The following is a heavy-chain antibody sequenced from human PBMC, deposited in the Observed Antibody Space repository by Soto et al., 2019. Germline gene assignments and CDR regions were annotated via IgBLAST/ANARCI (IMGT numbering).Heavy chain of an antibody. V-gene: IGHV3-21*01. J-gene: IGHJ3*02. Sequence: GGSLRLSCAASGFTFSSYSMNWVRQAPGKGLEWVSSISSSSSYIYYADSVKGRFTIARDNAKNTLYLQMNSLRAEDTAVYYGARLEDIVVVPAVISKAFDIWGKGTMVNVSS. CDR1: GFTFSSYS. CDR3: ARLEDIVVVPAVISKAFDI. D-gene: IGHD2-2*01. CDR2: ISSSSSYI.